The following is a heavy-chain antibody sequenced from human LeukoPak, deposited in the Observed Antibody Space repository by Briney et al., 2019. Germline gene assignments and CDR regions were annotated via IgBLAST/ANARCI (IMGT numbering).Heavy chain of an antibody. CDR1: GYTFTSYA. CDR3: ARVSLVRGEYFDY. D-gene: IGHD3-10*01. CDR2: INAGNGNT. Sequence: ASVKVSCKASGYTFTSYAMHWVRQAPGQRLEWMGWINAGNGNTIYSQKFQGRVTITRDTSASTAYMELSSLRSEDTAVYYCARVSLVRGEYFDYWGQGTLVTVSS. J-gene: IGHJ4*02. V-gene: IGHV1-3*01.